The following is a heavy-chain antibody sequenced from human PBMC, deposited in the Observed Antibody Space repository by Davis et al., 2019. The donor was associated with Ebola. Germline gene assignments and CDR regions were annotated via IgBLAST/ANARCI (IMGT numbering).Heavy chain of an antibody. Sequence: SETLSLTCTVSGASISSRSYYWGWIRQPPGKGLEWVGSFSYGDNTHYYNPSLKSRVTISVDTSKNQFSLKLSSVTAADTAVYYCARRSALYYYYYGMDVWGQGTTVTVSS. CDR3: ARRSALYYYYYGMDV. CDR1: GASISSRSYY. D-gene: IGHD6-6*01. J-gene: IGHJ6*02. CDR2: FSYGDNT. V-gene: IGHV4-39*07.